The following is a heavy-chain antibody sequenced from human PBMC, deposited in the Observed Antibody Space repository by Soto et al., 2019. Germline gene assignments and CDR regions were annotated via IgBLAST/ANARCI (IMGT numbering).Heavy chain of an antibody. V-gene: IGHV1-69*06. CDR1: GGTFNSYL. CDR2: IIPAFGTA. D-gene: IGHD1-26*01. Sequence: QVQLVQSGAEVKNPGSSVKVSCKTSGGTFNSYLIDWVRQAPGQGLEWMGGIIPAFGTAKYAQKFQGRVTITADKSTSTAYMELRTLTSEDTAVYYCARGLDQYPVGLYFDTWGQGTLVTVSS. J-gene: IGHJ4*02. CDR3: ARGLDQYPVGLYFDT.